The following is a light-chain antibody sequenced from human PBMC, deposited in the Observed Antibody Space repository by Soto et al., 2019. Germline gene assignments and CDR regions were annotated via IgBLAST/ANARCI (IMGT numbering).Light chain of an antibody. CDR1: SSNIGNNY. Sequence: QSVLTQPPSVSAAPGQKVTISCSGSSSNIGNNYVSWYQQLPGTAPKLLIYDNNKRPSGIPDRFSGSKSGTSGTLDIPRLQSGDEADYYCATWDYSLTGEVFGGGTQLTVL. V-gene: IGLV1-51*01. CDR3: ATWDYSLTGEV. CDR2: DNN. J-gene: IGLJ2*01.